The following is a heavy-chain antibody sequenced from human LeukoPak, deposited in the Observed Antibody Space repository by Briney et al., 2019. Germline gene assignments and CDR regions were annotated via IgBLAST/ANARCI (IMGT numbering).Heavy chain of an antibody. Sequence: PSETLSLTCTVSGGSVSSGSYYWSWIRQPPGKGLEWIGYIYYSGRTNYNPSLKSRVTISVDTSKNQFSLKLSSVTAADTAVYYCARGLHSSSWEFDYWGQGTLVTVSS. CDR2: IYYSGRT. CDR3: ARGLHSSSWEFDY. V-gene: IGHV4-61*01. CDR1: GGSVSSGSYY. D-gene: IGHD6-13*01. J-gene: IGHJ4*02.